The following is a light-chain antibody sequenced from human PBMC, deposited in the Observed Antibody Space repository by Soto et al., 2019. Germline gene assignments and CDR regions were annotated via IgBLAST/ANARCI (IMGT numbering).Light chain of an antibody. Sequence: DIVITQSPLSLPVTPGEPASISFRSSQILLHSNGYNYLDWYLRKPGQSPQLLIYLGSNRSSGVPDRFSGSGSGTDFTLKISRVEAEDVGVYYCMKALQTPLNFGGGTKVDIK. V-gene: IGKV2-28*01. CDR2: LGS. CDR3: MKALQTPLN. J-gene: IGKJ4*01. CDR1: QILLHSNGYNY.